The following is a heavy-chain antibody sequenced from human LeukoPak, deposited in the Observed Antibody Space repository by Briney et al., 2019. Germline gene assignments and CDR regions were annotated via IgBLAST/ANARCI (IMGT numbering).Heavy chain of an antibody. V-gene: IGHV3-30-3*01. CDR1: GFSFSDYY. D-gene: IGHD3-10*01. CDR2: ISYDGSNK. Sequence: GGSLRLSCVASGFSFSDYYMSWIRQAPGKGLEWVAVISYDGSNKYYADSVKGRFTISRDNPKNTLYLQMNSLRAEDTAVYYCARGIRGFGEPHPHFDYWGQGTLVTVSS. CDR3: ARGIRGFGEPHPHFDY. J-gene: IGHJ4*02.